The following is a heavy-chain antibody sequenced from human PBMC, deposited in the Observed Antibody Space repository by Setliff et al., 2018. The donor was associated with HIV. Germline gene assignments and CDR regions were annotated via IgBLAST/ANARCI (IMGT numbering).Heavy chain of an antibody. V-gene: IGHV1-69*10. D-gene: IGHD3-10*01. CDR1: GGTFSSYA. J-gene: IGHJ2*01. Sequence: SVKVSCKASGGTFSSYAINWVRQAPGQGLEWMGGIIPILGVAHHAQKLQGRVTITVDKSTSTAYMGLRSLRSEDTAVYYCASDDHYYDSGSLYSDWFFDLWGRGTLVTVSS. CDR2: IIPILGVA. CDR3: ASDDHYYDSGSLYSDWFFDL.